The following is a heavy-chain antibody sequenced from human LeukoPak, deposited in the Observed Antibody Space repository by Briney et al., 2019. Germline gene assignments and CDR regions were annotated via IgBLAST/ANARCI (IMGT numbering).Heavy chain of an antibody. V-gene: IGHV3-64D*06. CDR3: VPRIPYISSWSTFDY. D-gene: IGHD6-13*01. Sequence: GGSLRLSCSASGFTFSSFAMHWTRQAPRNGLLYLSAISSNAGSTYYADFVKGRFTISRDTSKNALYLQMSSLRAEDTAVYFCVPRIPYISSWSTFDYWGQGSLVTVSS. CDR2: ISSNAGST. CDR1: GFTFSSFA. J-gene: IGHJ4*02.